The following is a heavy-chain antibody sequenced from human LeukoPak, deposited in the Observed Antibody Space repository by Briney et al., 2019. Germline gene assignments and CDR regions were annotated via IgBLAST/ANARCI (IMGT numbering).Heavy chain of an antibody. CDR3: ATLRGGVEVVSAAREPFYFDY. Sequence: GESLKISCKGSGYSFTSYWIGWVRQMPGKGLERVGIIYPGDSDTRYSPSFQGQVTISADRSISTAYLQWGSLKASDTAIYYCATLRGGVEVVSAAREPFYFDYWGQGTLVTVSS. J-gene: IGHJ4*02. CDR1: GYSFTSYW. CDR2: IYPGDSDT. D-gene: IGHD2-2*01. V-gene: IGHV5-51*01.